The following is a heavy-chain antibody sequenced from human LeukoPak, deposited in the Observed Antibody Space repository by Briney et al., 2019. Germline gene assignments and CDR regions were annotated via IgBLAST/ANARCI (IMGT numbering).Heavy chain of an antibody. J-gene: IGHJ4*02. CDR1: GFTFDDYA. V-gene: IGHV3-9*01. Sequence: GGSLRLSCAASGFTFDDYAMHWVRHAPGKGLEWVSGISWNSGSIGYADSVKGRFTISRDNAKNSLYLQMNSLRAEDTALYYCAKARAVAGTPFDYWGQGTLVTVSS. CDR3: AKARAVAGTPFDY. D-gene: IGHD6-19*01. CDR2: ISWNSGSI.